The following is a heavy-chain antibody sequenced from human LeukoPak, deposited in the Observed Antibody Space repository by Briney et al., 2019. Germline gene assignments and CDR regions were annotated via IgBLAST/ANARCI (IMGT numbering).Heavy chain of an antibody. CDR1: GGTFSSYA. CDR3: ARAAGYNEPFDY. CDR2: IIPTFGTA. J-gene: IGHJ4*02. Sequence: SVKVSCKASGGTFSSYAISWVRQAPGQGLEWMGGIIPTFGTANYAQKFQGRVTITADESTSTAYMELSSLRSEDTAVYYCARAAGYNEPFDYWGQGTLVTVSS. V-gene: IGHV1-69*13. D-gene: IGHD5-24*01.